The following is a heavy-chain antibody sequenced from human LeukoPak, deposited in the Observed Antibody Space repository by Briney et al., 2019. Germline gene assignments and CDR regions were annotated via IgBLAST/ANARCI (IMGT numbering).Heavy chain of an antibody. CDR1: GFTFNNYP. Sequence: GGSLGLSCSASGFTFNNYPMHWVRQAPGKGLEYVSAINSNGDSTYNADSVKGRFTISRDNSKNTLYLQMSSLRVEDTAVYYCVKPNLAVAGTRYFDNWGRGTLVIVSS. V-gene: IGHV3-64D*06. CDR3: VKPNLAVAGTRYFDN. J-gene: IGHJ4*02. D-gene: IGHD6-19*01. CDR2: INSNGDST.